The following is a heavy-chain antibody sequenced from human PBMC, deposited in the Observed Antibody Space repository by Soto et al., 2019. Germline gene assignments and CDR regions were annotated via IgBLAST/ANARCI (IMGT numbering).Heavy chain of an antibody. J-gene: IGHJ4*02. D-gene: IGHD4-17*01. CDR3: ARVGGHYGGQIY. CDR2: MYSGGST. V-gene: IGHV3-53*04. CDR1: GFTISSNY. Sequence: VQLVESGGGLAQPGGSLRLSCAASGFTISSNYMSWVRQAPGKGLEWVSVMYSGGSTYYPDSVKGRFTISRDNSKNTLFLQMNSLRAEDTAVYYCARVGGHYGGQIYWGQGTLVTVSS.